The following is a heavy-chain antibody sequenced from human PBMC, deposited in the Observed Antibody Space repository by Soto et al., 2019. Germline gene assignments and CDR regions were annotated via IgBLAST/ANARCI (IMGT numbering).Heavy chain of an antibody. J-gene: IGHJ5*02. CDR2: MNPNSGDT. D-gene: IGHD4-17*01. Sequence: ASVKVSCKASGYTFTSYGISWARQATGQGLEYLGWMNPNSGDTAYVQKFQGRVTMTWDTSITTAYMELRSLRSEDTAVYFCARGVKYGAYSRWFDPWGQGTLVTVSS. CDR3: ARGVKYGAYSRWFDP. V-gene: IGHV1-8*02. CDR1: GYTFTSYG.